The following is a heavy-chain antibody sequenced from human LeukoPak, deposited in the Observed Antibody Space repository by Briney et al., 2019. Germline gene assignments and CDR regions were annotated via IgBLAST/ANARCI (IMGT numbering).Heavy chain of an antibody. D-gene: IGHD3-22*01. CDR1: GFTFSSYG. CDR3: AKDQSSGPGGY. V-gene: IGHV3-23*01. CDR2: ISGSGGST. J-gene: IGHJ4*02. Sequence: GGSLRLSCAASGFTFSSYGMSWVRQAPGKGLEGVSAISGSGGSTYYADSVKGRFTISRDNSKNTLYLQMNSLRAEDTAVYYCAKDQSSGPGGYWGQGTLVTVSS.